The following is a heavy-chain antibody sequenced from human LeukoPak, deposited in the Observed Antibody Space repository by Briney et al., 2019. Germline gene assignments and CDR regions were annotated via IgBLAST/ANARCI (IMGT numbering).Heavy chain of an antibody. CDR2: ISKSGGPI. D-gene: IGHD3-3*01. CDR3: ARVARDYYLWSDPIETFYFDS. CDR1: GFTFSSYE. Sequence: PGGSLRLSCTASGFTFSSYEMNWARQAPGKGLEWISYISKSGGPIYYADSVQGRFTISRENAKNSLYLQMNSLRAEDTAIYYCARVARDYYLWSDPIETFYFDSWGQGTLVTVSS. J-gene: IGHJ4*02. V-gene: IGHV3-48*03.